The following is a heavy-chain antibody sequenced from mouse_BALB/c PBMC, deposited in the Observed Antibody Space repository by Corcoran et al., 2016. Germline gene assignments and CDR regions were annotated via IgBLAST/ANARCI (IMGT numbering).Heavy chain of an antibody. CDR2: IDPANGNT. V-gene: IGHV14-3*02. CDR1: GFNIKDTY. CDR3: AKGDWNLDG. Sequence: EVQLQPSGAVLVKPGASVKLSCTASGFNIKDTYMHWVKQRPEQGLEWIGRIDPANGNTKYDPKFQGKATITADTSSNTAYLQLSSLTSEDTAVYYCAKGDWNLDGWGAGTTVTVSS. J-gene: IGHJ1*01.